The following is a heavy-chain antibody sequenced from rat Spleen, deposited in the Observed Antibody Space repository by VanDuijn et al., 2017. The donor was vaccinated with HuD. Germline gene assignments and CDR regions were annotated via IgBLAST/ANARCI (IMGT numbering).Heavy chain of an antibody. D-gene: IGHD1-1*01. V-gene: IGHV5-20*01. J-gene: IGHJ2*01. CDR1: GFTFSDYD. Sequence: EVQLVESGGGLVQPGRSMKLSCAASGFTFSDYDMAWVRQAPTKGLEWVATISYDGGSTDYRDSVKGRFTISRDNAKSTLYLQMNSLRSEDTATYYCTRDYYSGDYFDYWGQGVMVTVSS. CDR2: ISYDGGST. CDR3: TRDYYSGDYFDY.